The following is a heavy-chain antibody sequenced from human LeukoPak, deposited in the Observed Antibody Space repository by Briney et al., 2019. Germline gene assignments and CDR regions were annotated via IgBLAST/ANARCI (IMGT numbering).Heavy chain of an antibody. D-gene: IGHD1-26*01. CDR3: ARVLTGPRFSRGELLTDYYFDY. CDR1: GYTFTSYD. J-gene: IGHJ4*02. V-gene: IGHV1-8*03. CDR2: MNPNSGNT. Sequence: ASVKVSCKASGYTFTSYDINWVRQATGQGLEWMGWMNPNSGNTGYAQKFQGRVTITRNTSISTAYMELSSLRSEDTAVYYCARVLTGPRFSRGELLTDYYFDYWGQGTLVTVSS.